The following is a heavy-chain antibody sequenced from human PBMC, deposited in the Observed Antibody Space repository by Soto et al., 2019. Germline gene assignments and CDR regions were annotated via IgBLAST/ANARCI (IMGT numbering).Heavy chain of an antibody. Sequence: SQTLSLTCAVSGGSLIGINWWSWVHQPPGEGLEWIGEIYHSGGPDYNPSLKSRVTISVDKSNNQFSLSLTYMTAADTAVYYCARVVVVPAARGFDSWGHGTLVTVSS. D-gene: IGHD2-15*01. CDR2: IYHSGGP. V-gene: IGHV4-4*02. CDR3: ARVVVVPAARGFDS. CDR1: GGSLIGINW. J-gene: IGHJ5*01.